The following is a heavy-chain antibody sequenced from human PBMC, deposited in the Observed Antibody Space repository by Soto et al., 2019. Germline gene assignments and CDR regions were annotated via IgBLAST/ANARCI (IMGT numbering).Heavy chain of an antibody. CDR3: ARGRYQPLLYPTLIDNWFDP. J-gene: IGHJ5*02. CDR2: IYYSGST. Sequence: KASETLSLTCTVSGGSVSSGSYYWSWIRQPPGKGLEWIGYIYYSGSTNYNPSLKSRVTISVDTSKNQFSLKLSSVTAADTAVYYCARGRYQPLLYPTLIDNWFDPWGQGTLVTVSS. CDR1: GGSVSSGSYY. V-gene: IGHV4-61*01. D-gene: IGHD2-2*02.